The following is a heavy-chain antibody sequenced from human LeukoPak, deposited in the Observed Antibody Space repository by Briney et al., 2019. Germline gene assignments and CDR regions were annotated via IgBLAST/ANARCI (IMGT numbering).Heavy chain of an antibody. CDR3: ASRKKGMATAGFDY. V-gene: IGHV5-51*01. CDR1: GYSFNSYW. D-gene: IGHD5-24*01. J-gene: IGHJ4*02. CDR2: IYPGDSDT. Sequence: GESLKISXKGSGYSFNSYWIGWVRQKPGKGLEWMGIIYPGDSDTRYSPSFQGQVTISVDKSISTAYLQWSSLKASDTTMYYCASRKKGMATAGFDYWGQGTLVTVSS.